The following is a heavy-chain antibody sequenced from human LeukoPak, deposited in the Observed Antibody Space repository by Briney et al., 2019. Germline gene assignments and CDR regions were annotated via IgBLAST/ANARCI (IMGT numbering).Heavy chain of an antibody. CDR1: GYTFTGYY. CDR3: AVDPWRDNADYYYYYHMDV. V-gene: IGHV1-2*06. Sequence: ASVKVSCKASGYTFTGYYMHWVRQAPGQGLEWMGRINPNSGGTNYAQKFQGRVTMTRDTSIGTAYMELSRLRSDDTAVYYCAVDPWRDNADYYYYYHMDVWGKGTTVTVSS. J-gene: IGHJ6*03. D-gene: IGHD1-14*01. CDR2: INPNSGGT.